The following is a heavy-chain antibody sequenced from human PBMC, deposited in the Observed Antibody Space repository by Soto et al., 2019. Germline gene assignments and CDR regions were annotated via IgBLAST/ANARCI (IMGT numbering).Heavy chain of an antibody. CDR2: MYYSGTT. V-gene: IGHV4-39*01. Sequence: PSETLSLTCTVSGGSSSSSDFYWGWLRQTPGKGLEFIGSMYYSGTTYYNPSLKSRVTISVDTSKNQFTLKLISVTAADTAVYYCAVVDSTGNWFDPWGEGALVTVSS. D-gene: IGHD6-25*01. CDR1: GGSSSSSDFY. J-gene: IGHJ5*02. CDR3: AVVDSTGNWFDP.